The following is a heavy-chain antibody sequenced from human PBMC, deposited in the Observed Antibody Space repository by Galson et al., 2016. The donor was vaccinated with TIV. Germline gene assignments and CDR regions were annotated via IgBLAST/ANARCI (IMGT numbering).Heavy chain of an antibody. Sequence: SVKVSCKASGYTSNTYDINWVRQATGHGLEWMGWMNANSGNRGYAPKFQGRLTVTRDTSRSTAYMELSSLSSDDTAVYYCASAGPADSGDYGRYSGQGTLITVSS. J-gene: IGHJ4*02. CDR2: MNANSGNR. CDR1: GYTSNTYD. CDR3: ASAGPADSGDYGRY. V-gene: IGHV1-8*02. D-gene: IGHD4-17*01.